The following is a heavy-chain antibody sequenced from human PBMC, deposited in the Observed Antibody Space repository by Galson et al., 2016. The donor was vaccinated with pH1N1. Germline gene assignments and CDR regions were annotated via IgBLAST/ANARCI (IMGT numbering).Heavy chain of an antibody. J-gene: IGHJ6*03. V-gene: IGHV3-30-3*01. D-gene: IGHD3-9*01. Sequence: SLRLSCAASGFTFSTFAMHWVRQAPGKGLEWVAIISYDVLNKYYGDSVQGRFTIYRNNSKNTLYLQMDSLTTEDTAVFYCAREGGYNDILTGNPTGSNYYMDVWGKGTTVTVSS. CDR2: ISYDVLNK. CDR1: GFTFSTFA. CDR3: AREGGYNDILTGNPTGSNYYMDV.